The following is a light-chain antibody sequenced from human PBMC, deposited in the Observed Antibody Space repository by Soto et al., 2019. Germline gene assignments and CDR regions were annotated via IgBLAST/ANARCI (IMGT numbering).Light chain of an antibody. CDR2: DIS. V-gene: IGKV2-24*01. J-gene: IGKJ5*01. CDR1: RSLLHSDGNTY. CDR3: QQYNNWPS. Sequence: DIVLTQTPLSSPVTLGQPASFSCRSSRSLLHSDGNTYLSWLHQRPGQAPRLLIYDISNRAAGVPARFSGSGSETEFTLTIRSLQSEDFAVYFCQQYNNWPSFGQGTRLEI.